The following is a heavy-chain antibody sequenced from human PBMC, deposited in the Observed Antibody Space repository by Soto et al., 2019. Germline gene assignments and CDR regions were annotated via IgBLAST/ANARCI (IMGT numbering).Heavy chain of an antibody. CDR2: VSHSGST. J-gene: IGHJ6*02. Sequence: QVQLQESGPGLVKPSETLSLTCTVSDGSIGSYYWSWIRQPPGKGLEWIGYVSHSGSTNYNPSLKSRVTISLGTSKNQFSLRLSSVTAADTAVYYCAREGTTVDSYYYYGLDVWGQGTTVTVSS. D-gene: IGHD1-1*01. V-gene: IGHV4-59*01. CDR1: DGSIGSYY. CDR3: AREGTTVDSYYYYGLDV.